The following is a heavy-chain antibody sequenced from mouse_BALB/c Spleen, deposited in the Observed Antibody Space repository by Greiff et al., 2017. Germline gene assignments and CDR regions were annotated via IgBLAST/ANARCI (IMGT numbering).Heavy chain of an antibody. CDR3: ARRDYYYGSSYEYYAMDY. CDR1: GYTFSSYW. Sequence: VQLQQSGAELMKPGASVKISCKATGYTFSSYWIEWVKQRPGHGLEWIGEILPGSGSTNYNEKFKGKATFTADTSSNTAYMQLSSLTSEDSAVYYCARRDYYYGSSYEYYAMDYWGQGTSVTVSS. D-gene: IGHD1-1*01. V-gene: IGHV1-9*01. CDR2: ILPGSGST. J-gene: IGHJ4*01.